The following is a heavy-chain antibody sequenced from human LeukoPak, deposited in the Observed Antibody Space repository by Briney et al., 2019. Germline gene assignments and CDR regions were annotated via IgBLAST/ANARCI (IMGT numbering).Heavy chain of an antibody. CDR1: GFTFSTYW. CDR3: ARAPSDIGGYYPEYLRH. D-gene: IGHD3-22*01. J-gene: IGHJ1*01. Sequence: HPGGSLRLSCAASGFTFSTYWMHWVRQAPGKGLVWVSRIKSDGSTNYADSVKGRFTISRDNANNTLSLQMNSLRPEDTGVYYCARAPSDIGGYYPEYLRHWGQGTLVTVSS. CDR2: IKSDGST. V-gene: IGHV3-74*01.